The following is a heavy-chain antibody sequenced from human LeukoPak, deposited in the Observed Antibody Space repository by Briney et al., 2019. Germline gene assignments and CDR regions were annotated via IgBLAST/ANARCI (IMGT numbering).Heavy chain of an antibody. J-gene: IGHJ4*02. CDR1: GGSFSGYY. CDR3: ARPTIYRYFDY. D-gene: IGHD5-18*01. CDR2: INHSEST. Sequence: SETLSLTCAVYGGSFSGYYWSWIRQPPGKGLEWIGEINHSESTNYNPSLKSRVTVSVDTSKNQFSLKLSSVTAADTAVYYCARPTIYRYFDYWGQGTLVTVSS. V-gene: IGHV4-34*01.